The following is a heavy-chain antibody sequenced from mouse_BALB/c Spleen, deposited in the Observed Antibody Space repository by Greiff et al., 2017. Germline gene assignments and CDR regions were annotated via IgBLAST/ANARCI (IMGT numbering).Heavy chain of an antibody. CDR2: ISSGGST. CDR1: GSTFSSYA. V-gene: IGHV5-6-5*01. Sequence: EVKLVESGGGLVKPGGSLKLSCAASGSTFSSYAMSWVRQTPEKRLEWVASISSGGSTYYPDSVKGRFTISRDNARNILYLQMSSLRSEDTAMYYCARCVIYYYGSSSYYYAMDYWGQGTSVTVSS. D-gene: IGHD1-1*01. CDR3: ARCVIYYYGSSSYYYAMDY. J-gene: IGHJ4*01.